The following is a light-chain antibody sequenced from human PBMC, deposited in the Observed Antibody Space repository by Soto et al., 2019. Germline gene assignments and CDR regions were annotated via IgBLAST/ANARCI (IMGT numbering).Light chain of an antibody. CDR1: SFNIGAGYD. V-gene: IGLV1-40*01. CDR3: QSYDTMLSGPGV. CDR2: NNI. J-gene: IGLJ2*01. Sequence: QSVLTQPPSVSGAPGQRVTISCTGSSFNIGAGYDVHWYQQLPGTAPKLLIYNNINRPSGVPDRFSGSKSGNSASLAITGLQPEDEADYYCQSYDTMLSGPGVFGGGTKLTVL.